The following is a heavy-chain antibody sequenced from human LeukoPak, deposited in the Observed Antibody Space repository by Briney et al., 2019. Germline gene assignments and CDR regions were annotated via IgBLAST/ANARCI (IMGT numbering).Heavy chain of an antibody. J-gene: IGHJ4*02. D-gene: IGHD3-10*01. V-gene: IGHV4-59*01. CDR3: AVRGDLLDHYFDY. CDR1: GGSISSYY. Sequence: SETLSLTCTVSGGSISSYYWSWIRQPPGKGLEWIGYIYYSGSTNYNPSLKSRVTISVETSKNEFSLKLRSVTAADTAVYYCAVRGDLLDHYFDYWGQGTLVTVSS. CDR2: IYYSGST.